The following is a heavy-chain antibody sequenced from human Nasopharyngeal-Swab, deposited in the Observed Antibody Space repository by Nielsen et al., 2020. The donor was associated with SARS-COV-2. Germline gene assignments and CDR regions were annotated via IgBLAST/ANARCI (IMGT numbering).Heavy chain of an antibody. CDR2: IYYSGST. D-gene: IGHD1-26*01. J-gene: IGHJ4*02. CDR1: GGFISSYY. Sequence: SETLSLTCTVSGGFISSYYWSWIRQPPGKGLEWIGYIYYSGSTNYNPSLKSRVTISVDTSKNQFSLKLSSVTAADTAVYYCARVGGSYAHYFDYWGQGTLVTVSS. CDR3: ARVGGSYAHYFDY. V-gene: IGHV4-59*01.